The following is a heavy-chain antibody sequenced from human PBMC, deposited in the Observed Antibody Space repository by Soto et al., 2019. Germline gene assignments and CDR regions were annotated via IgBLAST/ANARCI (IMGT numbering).Heavy chain of an antibody. CDR1: GYTFTSYG. J-gene: IGHJ6*02. CDR3: AGVRGDFVVVPKATPYYCYGMEV. Sequence: QVQLVQSGAEVKKPGASVKVSCKASGYTFTSYGISWVRQAPGQGLEWMGWISAYNGNTNYAQKLQGRVTMTTDATNSTAYMELSSLDSYDTALYSCAGVRGDFVVVPKATPYYCYGMEVWGQGTTVTFS. V-gene: IGHV1-18*01. D-gene: IGHD2-2*01. CDR2: ISAYNGNT.